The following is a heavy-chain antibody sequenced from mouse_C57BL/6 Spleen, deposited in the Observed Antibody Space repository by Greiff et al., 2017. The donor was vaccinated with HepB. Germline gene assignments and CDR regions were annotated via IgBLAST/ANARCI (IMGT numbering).Heavy chain of an antibody. Sequence: QVQLQQPGAELVKPGASVKLSCKASGYTFTSYWMHWVKQRPGQGLEWIGMIHPNSGSTNYNEKFKSKATLTVDKSSSTAYIQLSSLTSEDSAVYYCARSYYSNYEMDYWGQGTTLTVSS. CDR1: GYTFTSYW. J-gene: IGHJ2*01. V-gene: IGHV1-64*01. CDR3: ARSYYSNYEMDY. CDR2: IHPNSGST. D-gene: IGHD2-5*01.